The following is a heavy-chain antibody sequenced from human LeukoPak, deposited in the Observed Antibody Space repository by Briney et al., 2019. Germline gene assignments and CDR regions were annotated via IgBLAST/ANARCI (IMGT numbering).Heavy chain of an antibody. V-gene: IGHV5-51*01. CDR3: ARLTDMDYNVWGIDY. CDR1: GYSFTSYW. Sequence: GESLKIPCKGSGYSFTSYWIGWVRQMPGKGLEWMGSIYPGDSDTRYSPSFQGQVTISVDKSISTAYLQWSRLKASDTAMYYCARLTDMDYNVWGIDYWGQGTLVTVSS. CDR2: IYPGDSDT. D-gene: IGHD4-11*01. J-gene: IGHJ4*02.